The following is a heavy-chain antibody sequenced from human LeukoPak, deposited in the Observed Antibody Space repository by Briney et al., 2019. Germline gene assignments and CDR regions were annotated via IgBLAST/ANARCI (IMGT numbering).Heavy chain of an antibody. CDR3: ARAVGPFDF. V-gene: IGHV3-33*01. J-gene: IGHJ3*01. Sequence: GGSLRLSCAASGFIFSTYGMHWVRQAPGKGLDWVAVIWYDGSNKYYGDSVKGRFTVSRDNSRNTLYLQMNSLRAEDTAVYYCARAVGPFDFWGQGTMVTVSS. CDR1: GFIFSTYG. CDR2: IWYDGSNK.